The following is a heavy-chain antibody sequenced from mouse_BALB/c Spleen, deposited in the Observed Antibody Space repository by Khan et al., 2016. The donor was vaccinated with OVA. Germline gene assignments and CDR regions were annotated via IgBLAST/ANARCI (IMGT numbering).Heavy chain of an antibody. CDR3: ARLEDI. Sequence: VQLQQSGPGLVAPSQSLSITCTVSGFSLTSYGVHWVRQPPGKGLEWLGVIWAGGSTNYNSDLMSRLSISKANSKSQVFVKMNSLQTDDTAMYYCARLEDIWGQGTTLTVSS. V-gene: IGHV2-9*02. CDR1: GFSLTSYG. J-gene: IGHJ2*01. CDR2: IWAGGST. D-gene: IGHD1-3*01.